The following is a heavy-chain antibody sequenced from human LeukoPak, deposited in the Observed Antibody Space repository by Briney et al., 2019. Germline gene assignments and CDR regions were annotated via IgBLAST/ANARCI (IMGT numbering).Heavy chain of an antibody. CDR2: IYYSGST. Sequence: SETLSLTCTVSGGSIRSYYWSWIRQPPGKGLEWIGYIYYSGSTNYNPSLKSRVTISVDTSKNQFSLKLSSVTAADTAVYYCARHASDFYYDFWSGLGQGFDPWGQGTLVTVSS. V-gene: IGHV4-59*08. J-gene: IGHJ5*02. CDR3: ARHASDFYYDFWSGLGQGFDP. CDR1: GGSIRSYY. D-gene: IGHD3-3*01.